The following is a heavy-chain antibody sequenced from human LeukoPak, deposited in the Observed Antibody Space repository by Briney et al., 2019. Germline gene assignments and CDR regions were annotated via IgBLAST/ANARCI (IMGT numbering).Heavy chain of an antibody. CDR2: ISAYNGNT. CDR3: ARVGSGSYYHAAFDI. Sequence: ASVKVSCKASGYTFTSYGIGWVRQAPGQGLEWMGWISAYNGNTNYAQKLQGRVTMTTDTSTSTAYMELRSLRSDDTAVYYCARVGSGSYYHAAFDIWGQGTMVTVSS. D-gene: IGHD1-26*01. J-gene: IGHJ3*02. V-gene: IGHV1-18*01. CDR1: GYTFTSYG.